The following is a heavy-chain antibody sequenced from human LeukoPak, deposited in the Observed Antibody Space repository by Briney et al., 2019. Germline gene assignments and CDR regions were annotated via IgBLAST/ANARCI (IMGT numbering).Heavy chain of an antibody. CDR2: INHNGNVN. V-gene: IGHV3-7*03. J-gene: IGHJ4*02. Sequence: GGSLRLSCAASGFTFSSYWMNWARQAPGKGLEWVASINHNGNVNYYVDSVKGQFTISRDNAKNSLYLQMSNLRAEDTAVYYCARDLCDFWGQGTLVTVSS. D-gene: IGHD3-16*01. CDR1: GFTFSSYW. CDR3: ARDLCDF.